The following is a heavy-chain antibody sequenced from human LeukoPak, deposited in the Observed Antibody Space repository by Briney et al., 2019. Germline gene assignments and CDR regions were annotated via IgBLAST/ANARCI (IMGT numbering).Heavy chain of an antibody. Sequence: PSETLSLTCTVSGGSISGFYWSWIRQPPGKGLEWIGYIYYGGSTNYNPSLKSRVTMSVDTSKNQFSLKLTSVTAADTAVYYCARLRPVAGYDAFDIWGHGTMVTVSS. V-gene: IGHV4-59*08. D-gene: IGHD6-19*01. CDR1: GGSISGFY. CDR2: IYYGGST. CDR3: ARLRPVAGYDAFDI. J-gene: IGHJ3*02.